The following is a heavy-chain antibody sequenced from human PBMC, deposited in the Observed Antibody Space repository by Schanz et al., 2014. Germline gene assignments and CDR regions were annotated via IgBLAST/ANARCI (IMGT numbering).Heavy chain of an antibody. CDR3: AKELYSGSHYGWFDP. CDR2: IGGSGSDT. D-gene: IGHD1-26*01. Sequence: EVQLVESGGGLVKPGGSLRLSCEASRLTSGYFWMTWVRQAPGKGLEWVSYIGGSGSDTYYADSVRGRFTISRDNSKNMLYLQMRADDTAVYYCAKELYSGSHYGWFDPWGQGTLVTVSS. V-gene: IGHV3-23*04. CDR1: RLTSGYFW. J-gene: IGHJ5*02.